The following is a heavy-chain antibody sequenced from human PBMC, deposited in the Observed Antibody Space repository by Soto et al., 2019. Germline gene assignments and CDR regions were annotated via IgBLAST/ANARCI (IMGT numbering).Heavy chain of an antibody. V-gene: IGHV3-11*01. CDR1: GFTFSSSY. Sequence: QVQLVQSGGGLVEPGGSLRLSCAASGFTFSSSYMTWIRQPPGKGLEWVSYNSGDGAITHYADSVRGRFTVSRDNARNSLYLQMNSLRAEDTAFYYCASDPYYYASGYWGQGTLVTVSS. CDR3: ASDPYYYASGY. CDR2: NSGDGAIT. J-gene: IGHJ4*02. D-gene: IGHD3-10*01.